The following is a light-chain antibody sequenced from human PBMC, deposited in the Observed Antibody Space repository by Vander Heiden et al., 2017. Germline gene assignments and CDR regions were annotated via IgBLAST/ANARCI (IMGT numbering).Light chain of an antibody. V-gene: IGKV3-15*01. J-gene: IGKJ1*01. CDR1: QSVSSN. CDR3: QQYNNWAVA. Sequence: EIVITQSPATLPVSPGERATLSCRASQSVSSNLAWYQQKPGQAPRLLIYGASTRATGIPARFSGSGSGTEFTLTISSLQSEDFAVYYCQQYNNWAVAFGQGTKVELK. CDR2: GAS.